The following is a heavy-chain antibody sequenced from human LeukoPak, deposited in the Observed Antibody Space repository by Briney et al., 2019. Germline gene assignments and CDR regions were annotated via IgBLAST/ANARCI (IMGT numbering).Heavy chain of an antibody. CDR1: GSTFSNAW. CDR3: TVSGYSSSWYAFGY. V-gene: IGHV3-15*01. D-gene: IGHD6-13*01. CDR2: IKSKTDGGTT. J-gene: IGHJ4*02. Sequence: PGGSLRLSCAASGSTFSNAWMSWVRQAPGKGLEWVGRIKSKTDGGTTDYAAPVKGRFTISRDDSKNTLYLQMNSLKTEDTAVYYCTVSGYSSSWYAFGYWGQGTLVTVSS.